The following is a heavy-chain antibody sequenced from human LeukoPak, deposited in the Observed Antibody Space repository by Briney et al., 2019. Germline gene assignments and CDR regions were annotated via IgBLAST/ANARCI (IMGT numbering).Heavy chain of an antibody. D-gene: IGHD2-21*01. CDR3: ASFGISWRSSY. CDR1: GFSYSSHW. Sequence: GGSLRLSCAASGFSYSSHWVHWVRQAPGKGLVWVSRISDDGSYTSNVDSVKGRFTISRDNVNNMLYLHMNSLRAEDTAVYYCASFGISWRSSYWGQGTLVTVSS. V-gene: IGHV3-74*01. J-gene: IGHJ4*02. CDR2: ISDDGSYT.